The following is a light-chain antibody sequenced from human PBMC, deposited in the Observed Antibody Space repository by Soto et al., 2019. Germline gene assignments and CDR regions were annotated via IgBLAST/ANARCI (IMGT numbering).Light chain of an antibody. CDR2: GAS. Sequence: EIVMTQSPATLSVSPGERATLSCRASQSVSSNLAWYQQKPGHAPRLLIYGASTRATDIPARFSGSGSGTEFTLTISSLLSEDFAVYYCQQYNNWPPLFGQGTKLEIK. CDR3: QQYNNWPPL. V-gene: IGKV3-15*01. CDR1: QSVSSN. J-gene: IGKJ2*01.